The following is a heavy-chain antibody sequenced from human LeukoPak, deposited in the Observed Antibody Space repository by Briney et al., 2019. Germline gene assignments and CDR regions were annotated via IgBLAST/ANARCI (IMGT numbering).Heavy chain of an antibody. J-gene: IGHJ6*02. CDR2: ISSSSSYI. Sequence: GGSLRLSCAASGFTFSSYSMNWVRQAPGKGLEWVSSISSSSSYIYYADSVKGRFTISRDNAKNSLYLQMNSLRAEDTAVYYCARDLRFLEWLLSDGMDVWGQGTTVTVSS. CDR1: GFTFSSYS. V-gene: IGHV3-21*01. D-gene: IGHD3-3*01. CDR3: ARDLRFLEWLLSDGMDV.